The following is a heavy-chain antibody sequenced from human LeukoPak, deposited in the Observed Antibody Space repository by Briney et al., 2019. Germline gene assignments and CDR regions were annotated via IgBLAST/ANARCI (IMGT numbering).Heavy chain of an antibody. V-gene: IGHV4-61*01. D-gene: IGHD1-14*01. J-gene: IGHJ6*02. Sequence: PSETLSLTCTVSGGSVSSGSYYWSWIRQPPGKGLEWIGYIYYSGSTNYNPSLKSRVTISVDTSKNQFSLKLSSVTAADTAVYYCAGITGGYYGMDVWGQGTTVTVSS. CDR1: GGSVSSGSYY. CDR3: AGITGGYYGMDV. CDR2: IYYSGST.